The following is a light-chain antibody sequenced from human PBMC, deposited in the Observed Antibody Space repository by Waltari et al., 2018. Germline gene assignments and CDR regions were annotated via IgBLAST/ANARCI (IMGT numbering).Light chain of an antibody. CDR2: KAS. CDR1: QNINYW. CDR3: QQYNSFPWT. V-gene: IGKV1-5*03. Sequence: DIQMTQSPSTLSASVGDRVTITCRASQNINYWLAWYQQKPGKAPNLLIYKASSLESGVPSRFSGSGSGTEFTLTISSLQPGDFATYYCQQYNSFPWTFDQGTKVEIK. J-gene: IGKJ1*01.